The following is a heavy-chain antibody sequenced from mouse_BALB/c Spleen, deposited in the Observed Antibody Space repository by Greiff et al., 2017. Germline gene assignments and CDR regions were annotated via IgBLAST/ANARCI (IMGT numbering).Heavy chain of an antibody. V-gene: IGHV6-6*02. J-gene: IGHJ4*01. CDR1: GFTFSNYW. Sequence: EVMLVESGGGLVQPGGSMKLSCVASGFTFSNYWMNWVRQSPEKGLEWVAEIRLKSNNYATHYAESVKGRFTISRDDSKSSVYLQMNNLRAEDTGIYYCTRTTVVSYYAMDYWGQGTSVTVSS. D-gene: IGHD1-1*01. CDR3: TRTTVVSYYAMDY. CDR2: IRLKSNNYAT.